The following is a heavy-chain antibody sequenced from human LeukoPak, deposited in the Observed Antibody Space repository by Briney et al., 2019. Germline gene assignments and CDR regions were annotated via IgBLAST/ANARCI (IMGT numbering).Heavy chain of an antibody. D-gene: IGHD4-23*01. V-gene: IGHV4-39*01. Sequence: KPSETLSLTCTVSGGSISSSSYYWGWIRKPPGKGLEWIVSIYYSGSTYYNPSLKSRVTISVDTSKNQFSLKLSSVTAADTAVYYCANTYGGNPIDYWGQGTLVTVSS. J-gene: IGHJ4*02. CDR2: IYYSGST. CDR3: ANTYGGNPIDY. CDR1: GGSISSSSYY.